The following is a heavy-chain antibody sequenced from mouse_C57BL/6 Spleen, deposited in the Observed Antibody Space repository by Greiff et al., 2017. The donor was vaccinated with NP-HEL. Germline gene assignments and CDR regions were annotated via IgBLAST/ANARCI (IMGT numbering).Heavy chain of an antibody. CDR2: IYPGDGDT. J-gene: IGHJ4*01. D-gene: IGHD3-3*01. V-gene: IGHV1-80*01. Sequence: VQLQQSGAELVKPGASVKISCKASGYAFSSYWMNWVKQRPGKGLEWIGQIYPGDGDTNYKGKFKGKATLTADKSAITTYMQLSSLTSEDSAGYFCARSGTKDYAMDYWGQGTSVTVSS. CDR1: GYAFSSYW. CDR3: ARSGTKDYAMDY.